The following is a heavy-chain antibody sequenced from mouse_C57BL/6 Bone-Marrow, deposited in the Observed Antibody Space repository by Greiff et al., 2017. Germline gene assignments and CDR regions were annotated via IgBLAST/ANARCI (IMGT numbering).Heavy chain of an antibody. CDR1: GYTFTSYG. CDR2: IYPRSGNT. D-gene: IGHD1-1*01. V-gene: IGHV1-81*01. CDR3: ARRVTTVVAKTAYWYFDV. J-gene: IGHJ1*03. Sequence: LVESGAELARPGASVKLSCKASGYTFTSYGISWVKQRTGQGLEWIGEIYPRSGNTYYNEKFKGKATLTADKSSSTAYMELRSLTSEDSAVYFCARRVTTVVAKTAYWYFDVWGTGTTVTVSS.